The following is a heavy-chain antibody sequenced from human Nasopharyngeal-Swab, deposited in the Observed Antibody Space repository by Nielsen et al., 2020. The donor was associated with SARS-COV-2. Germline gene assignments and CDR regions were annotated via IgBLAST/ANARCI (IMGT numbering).Heavy chain of an antibody. Sequence: ASVKVSCKASGYTFTSYAMHWVRQAPGQRLEWMGWINADNGNTKYSQKFQGRVTITRDTSASTAYMELSSLRSEDTAVYYCARERLAAADRYGMDVWGQGTTVTVSS. J-gene: IGHJ6*02. CDR3: ARERLAAADRYGMDV. D-gene: IGHD6-13*01. V-gene: IGHV1-3*01. CDR1: GYTFTSYA. CDR2: INADNGNT.